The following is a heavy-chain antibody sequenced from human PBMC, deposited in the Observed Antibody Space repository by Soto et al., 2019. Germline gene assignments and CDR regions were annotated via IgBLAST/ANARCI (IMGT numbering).Heavy chain of an antibody. CDR3: ARELAVGGIFG. CDR1: GFTFSSYE. V-gene: IGHV3-48*03. Sequence: EVQLVESGGGLVQPGGSLRLSCAASGFTFSSYEMNWVRQAPGKGLEWVSYISSSGSTIYYADSVKGRFTISRDNAKNSLYLQMNSLRAEDTAVYYCARELAVGGIFGWGQGTLVTVSS. CDR2: ISSSGSTI. D-gene: IGHD6-19*01. J-gene: IGHJ4*02.